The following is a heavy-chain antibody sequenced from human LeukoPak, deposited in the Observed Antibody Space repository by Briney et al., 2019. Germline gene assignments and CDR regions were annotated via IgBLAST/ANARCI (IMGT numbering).Heavy chain of an antibody. D-gene: IGHD6-13*01. CDR3: ARGPKGIAALIYYYYYMDV. V-gene: IGHV1-69*05. CDR2: IIPIFGTA. CDR1: GATFSSYA. J-gene: IGHJ6*03. Sequence: ASVKVSCKASGATFSSYAISWVRQAPGQGLEWMGGIIPIFGTANYAQKFQGRVTITTDESTSTAYMELSSLRSEDTAVYYCARGPKGIAALIYYYYYMDVWGKGTTVTVSS.